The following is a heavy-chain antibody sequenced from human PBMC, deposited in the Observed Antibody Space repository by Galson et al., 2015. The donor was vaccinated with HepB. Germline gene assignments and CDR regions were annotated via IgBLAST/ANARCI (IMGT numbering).Heavy chain of an antibody. J-gene: IGHJ4*02. V-gene: IGHV6-1*01. CDR3: AREDGGSYRPAPFDY. CDR2: TYYRSKWYN. Sequence: CAISGDSVSSNSAAWNWIRQSPSRGLEWLGRTYYRSKWYNGYAVSVKSRITINPDTSKNQFSLQLNSVTPEDTAVYYCAREDGGSYRPAPFDYWGQGTLVTVSS. CDR1: GDSVSSNSAA. D-gene: IGHD1-26*01.